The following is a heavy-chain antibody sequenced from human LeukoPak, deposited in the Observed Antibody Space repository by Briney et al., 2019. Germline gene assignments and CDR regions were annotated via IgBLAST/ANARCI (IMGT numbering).Heavy chain of an antibody. CDR1: GFTFSSYG. Sequence: GGSLRLSCAASGFTFSSYGMHWVRQAPGKGLEWVAFIRYDGSNKYYADSVKGRFTTSRDNSKNTLYLQMNSLRAEDTAVYYCAKDPRGYSYGLKWYFDLWGRGTLVTVSS. D-gene: IGHD5-18*01. V-gene: IGHV3-30*02. CDR2: IRYDGSNK. J-gene: IGHJ2*01. CDR3: AKDPRGYSYGLKWYFDL.